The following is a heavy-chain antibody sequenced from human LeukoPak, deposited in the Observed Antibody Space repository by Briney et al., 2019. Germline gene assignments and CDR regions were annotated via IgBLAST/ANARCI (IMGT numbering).Heavy chain of an antibody. CDR3: AARIDRYHFLSCCFEGYYYMDV. V-gene: IGHV4-59*11. D-gene: IGHD3-3*01. Sequence: PSETLSLTCTVSGGSISSHYWSWIRQPPGKGLEWIGYIYYSGSTNYNPSLKSRVTISVDTSKNQFSLKLSSLTAAATAVYYCAARIDRYHFLSCCFEGYYYMDVWGKGTTVTVSS. CDR1: GGSISSHY. CDR2: IYYSGST. J-gene: IGHJ6*03.